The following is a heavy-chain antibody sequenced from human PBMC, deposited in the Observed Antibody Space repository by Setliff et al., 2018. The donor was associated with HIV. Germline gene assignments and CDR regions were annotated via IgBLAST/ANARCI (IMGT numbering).Heavy chain of an antibody. D-gene: IGHD3-10*01. CDR3: ATSFGSGVAPFDN. V-gene: IGHV1-69*02. Sequence: SVKVSCKASEDTFNSYTIHWVRQTPGQGLEWMGRTIPVLSMSNFALKFQGRGSIFADKSTSTAYLGLNGLTSEDTAIYYCATSFGSGVAPFDNWGQGTLFTVSS. J-gene: IGHJ4*02. CDR2: TIPVLSMS. CDR1: EDTFNSYT.